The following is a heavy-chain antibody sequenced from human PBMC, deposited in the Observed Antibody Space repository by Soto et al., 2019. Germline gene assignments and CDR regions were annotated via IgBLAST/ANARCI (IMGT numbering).Heavy chain of an antibody. D-gene: IGHD3-16*01. CDR1: GFLFNSYS. V-gene: IGHV3-48*01. J-gene: IGHJ4*02. CDR2: ISSSSADK. Sequence: GGSLRLSCAASGFLFNSYSMNWVRQAPGKGLEWVSYISSSSADKYYADSVRGRFTISRDNAANSLYLQMNSLRAEDTAVYYCTRDRTFGTSDYWGQGALVTVSS. CDR3: TRDRTFGTSDY.